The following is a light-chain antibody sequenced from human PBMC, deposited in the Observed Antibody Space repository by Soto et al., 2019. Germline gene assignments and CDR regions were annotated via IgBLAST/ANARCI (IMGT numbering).Light chain of an antibody. Sequence: EIVITQSPGTLSVSPGERATLSCRASQSVSTILAWYQQKPGQAPRLLIYGASTRATGIPARFSGSGSGTEFTLTISSLXSEDFAVYYCHQYNNWPPKTFGQGTKVDIK. V-gene: IGKV3-15*01. CDR3: HQYNNWPPKT. J-gene: IGKJ2*01. CDR2: GAS. CDR1: QSVSTI.